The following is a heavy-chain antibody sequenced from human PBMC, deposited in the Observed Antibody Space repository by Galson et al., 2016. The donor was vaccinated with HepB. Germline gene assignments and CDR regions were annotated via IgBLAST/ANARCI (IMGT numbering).Heavy chain of an antibody. CDR2: MNPISGNT. J-gene: IGHJ5*02. CDR3: TRDLSSGTPGP. V-gene: IGHV1-8*01. D-gene: IGHD1-7*01. Sequence: VSCKASGYPFSSYDFNWVRQAAGQGLEWMGWMNPISGNTGYAQKFQGRVTMTRNTSISTAYMELSSLRSEDTAVYYCTRDLSSGTPGPWGQGTLVTVS. CDR1: GYPFSSYD.